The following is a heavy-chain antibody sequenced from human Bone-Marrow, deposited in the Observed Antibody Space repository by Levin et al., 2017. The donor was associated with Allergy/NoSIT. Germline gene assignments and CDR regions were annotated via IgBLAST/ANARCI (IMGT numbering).Heavy chain of an antibody. D-gene: IGHD6-19*01. CDR2: INPNSGGT. V-gene: IGHV1-2*06. Sequence: GESLKISCKASRYTFTAYYMHWVRQAPGQGLEWMGRINPNSGGTNYAQKFQGRVTMTRDTSISTAYMELSSLKSDDTAVYYCARDRRLVDADAFDIWGQGTMVTVSS. J-gene: IGHJ3*02. CDR1: RYTFTAYY. CDR3: ARDRRLVDADAFDI.